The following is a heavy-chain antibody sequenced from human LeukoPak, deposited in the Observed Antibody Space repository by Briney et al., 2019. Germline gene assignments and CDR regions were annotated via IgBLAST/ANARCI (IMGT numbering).Heavy chain of an antibody. CDR1: GFTFSTCW. Sequence: GGSLRLSCVASGFTFSTCWMHWVRQAPGKGLEWVSLISASGGSTYYADSVKGRFTISRDNSKNTLYLQMNSLRAEDTAIYYCAKDSRFLEWLSPFDYWGQGTLATVSS. V-gene: IGHV3-23*01. D-gene: IGHD3-3*01. J-gene: IGHJ4*02. CDR3: AKDSRFLEWLSPFDY. CDR2: ISASGGST.